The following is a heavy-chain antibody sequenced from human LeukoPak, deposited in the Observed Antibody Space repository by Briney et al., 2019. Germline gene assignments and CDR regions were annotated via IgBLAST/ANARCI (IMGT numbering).Heavy chain of an antibody. J-gene: IGHJ4*02. D-gene: IGHD6-13*01. CDR2: ISSSINTI. CDR3: ARDGVAAAGLFDY. Sequence: GGSLRLSCAASGFTFTSYSMNWVRQAPGKGLEWVSYISSSINTIYYAGSVKGRFTISRDNAKNSLYLQVNSLRDEDTAVYYCARDGVAAAGLFDYWGQGTLVTVSS. V-gene: IGHV3-48*02. CDR1: GFTFTSYS.